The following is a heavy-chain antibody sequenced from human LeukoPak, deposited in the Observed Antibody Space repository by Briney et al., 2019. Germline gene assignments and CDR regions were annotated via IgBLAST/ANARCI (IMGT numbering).Heavy chain of an antibody. J-gene: IGHJ1*01. CDR3: AKDDAWGRYKD. CDR2: ISGSGGST. D-gene: IGHD3-16*01. CDR1: GFTFSSYA. Sequence: GGSLRLSRAASGFTFSSYAMSWVRQAPGKGLEWVSAISGSGGSTYYADSVKGRFTISRDNSKNTVSLQMNSLRGEDTAVYYCAKDDAWGRYKDWGQGTLVTVSS. V-gene: IGHV3-23*01.